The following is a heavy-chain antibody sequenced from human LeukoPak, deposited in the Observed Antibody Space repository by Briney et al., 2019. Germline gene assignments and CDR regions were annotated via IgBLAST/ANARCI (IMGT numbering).Heavy chain of an antibody. CDR1: GFTFSSYA. D-gene: IGHD2-2*01. Sequence: PGRSLRLSCAASGFTFSSYAMHWVRQAPGKGLEWVAVISYDGSNKYYADSVKGRFTISRDNAKNMLYLQMNSLRAEDTAVYYCAPHLSVVVPGAQYGMDVWGQGTTVTVSS. CDR2: ISYDGSNK. J-gene: IGHJ6*02. V-gene: IGHV3-30*04. CDR3: APHLSVVVPGAQYGMDV.